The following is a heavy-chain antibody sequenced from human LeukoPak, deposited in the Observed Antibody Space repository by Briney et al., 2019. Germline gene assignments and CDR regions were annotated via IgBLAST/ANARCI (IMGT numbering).Heavy chain of an antibody. Sequence: GGSLRLSCAASAITFNNYSMSWVRQAPGKGLEWVSYISSTGRPIYYADSVKGRFTISRDNAKNSLYLQMNSLRAEDTAVYYCARPMYYDSSGLGYWGQGTLVIVSS. D-gene: IGHD3-22*01. J-gene: IGHJ4*02. CDR2: ISSTGRPI. CDR3: ARPMYYDSSGLGY. CDR1: AITFNNYS. V-gene: IGHV3-48*04.